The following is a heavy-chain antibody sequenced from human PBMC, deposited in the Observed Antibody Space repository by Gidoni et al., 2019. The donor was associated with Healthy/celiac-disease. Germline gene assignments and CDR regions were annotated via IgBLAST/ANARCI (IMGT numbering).Heavy chain of an antibody. D-gene: IGHD2-2*01. J-gene: IGHJ4*02. CDR3: ARAVCSSTSCYSGYFDY. CDR1: GGTFSSYA. Sequence: QVQLVQSGAEVKKPGSSVKVSCKASGGTFSSYAISWVRQAPGQGREWVGGIIPIFGTANYAQKFQGRVTITADEATSTAYMELSSLRSEDTAVYYCARAVCSSTSCYSGYFDYWGQGTLVTVSS. V-gene: IGHV1-69*01. CDR2: IIPIFGTA.